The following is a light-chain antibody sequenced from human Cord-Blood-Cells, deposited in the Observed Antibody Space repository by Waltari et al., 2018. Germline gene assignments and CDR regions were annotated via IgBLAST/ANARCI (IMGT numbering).Light chain of an antibody. Sequence: DIQMTQSPSSLSASVGDRVTITCRASQSISSYLNWYQQKPGKAPKLLIYAASSLQSGVPSMFSGGGSGTDFTLTISSLQPEDFATYYCQQSYSTPRTFGQWTKVEIK. CDR1: QSISSY. J-gene: IGKJ1*01. CDR2: AAS. CDR3: QQSYSTPRT. V-gene: IGKV1-39*01.